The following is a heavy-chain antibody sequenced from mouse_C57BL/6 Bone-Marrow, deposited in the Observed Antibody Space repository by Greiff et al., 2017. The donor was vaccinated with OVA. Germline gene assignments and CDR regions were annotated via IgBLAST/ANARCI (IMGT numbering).Heavy chain of an antibody. J-gene: IGHJ2*01. Sequence: VQLQQPGAELVKPGASVKLSCKASGYTFTSYWMQWVKQRPGQGLEWIGEIAPSDSYTNYNQKFKGKATLTVDTSSSTAYMQLSSLTSEDSAVYYCAREDSNYFDYWGQGTTLTVSS. CDR1: GYTFTSYW. D-gene: IGHD2-5*01. CDR3: AREDSNYFDY. V-gene: IGHV1-50*01. CDR2: IAPSDSYT.